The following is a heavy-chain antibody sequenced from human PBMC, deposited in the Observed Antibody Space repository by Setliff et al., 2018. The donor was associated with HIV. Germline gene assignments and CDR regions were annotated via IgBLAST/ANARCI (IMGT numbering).Heavy chain of an antibody. CDR1: GFTFSSYW. J-gene: IGHJ6*02. CDR2: INSDGSST. V-gene: IGHV3-74*01. CDR3: AARSSHLSIYGMDV. D-gene: IGHD2-21*01. Sequence: GGSLRLSCAASGFTFSSYWMHWVRQAPGKGLVWVSRINSDGSSTNYADSVKGRFTISRDNSRNTLYLQMNSLRAEDTAVYYCAARSSHLSIYGMDVWGQGTTVTVSS.